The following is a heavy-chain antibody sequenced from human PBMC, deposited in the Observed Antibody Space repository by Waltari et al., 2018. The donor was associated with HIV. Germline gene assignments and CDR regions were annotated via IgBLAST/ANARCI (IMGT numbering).Heavy chain of an antibody. Sequence: QVQLVQSGAAVKQPGSSVKVSCEASGGTFSSYAIIWVRQAPGQGLEWMGGIIPIFGTANYAQNFQGRVTITADESTSTAYMELSSLRSEDTAVYYCARLSEIYSSSSGAFDYWGQGTLVTVSS. V-gene: IGHV1-69*01. CDR1: GGTFSSYA. J-gene: IGHJ4*02. D-gene: IGHD6-6*01. CDR3: ARLSEIYSSSSGAFDY. CDR2: IIPIFGTA.